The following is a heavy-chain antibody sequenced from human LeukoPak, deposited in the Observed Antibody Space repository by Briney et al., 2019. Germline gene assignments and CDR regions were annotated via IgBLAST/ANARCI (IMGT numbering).Heavy chain of an antibody. D-gene: IGHD2-21*01. CDR1: GFTFSSNA. J-gene: IGHJ4*02. CDR3: AKANCGSECYYYLDS. Sequence: GGSLRLSCAVSGFTFSSNAMSWVRQAPGKGLEWVSGISGSGTSTYYADSVKGRFTISRDNAKNTLYLQMNSLRAEDTAVYYCAKANCGSECYYYLDSWGQGTLVTVSS. V-gene: IGHV3-23*01. CDR2: ISGSGTST.